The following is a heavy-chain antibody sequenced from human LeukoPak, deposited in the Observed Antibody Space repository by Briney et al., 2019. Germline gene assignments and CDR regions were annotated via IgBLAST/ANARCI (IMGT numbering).Heavy chain of an antibody. J-gene: IGHJ3*02. CDR3: ASTTEHIVVVVAAFFGRAFDI. D-gene: IGHD2-15*01. CDR1: GYTFTSYG. Sequence: ASVKVYCKASGYTFTSYGISWVRQAPGQGLVWMGWISAYNGNTNYAQKLQGRATMPTDTSTSTAYMELSSLRSEDTAVYYCASTTEHIVVVVAAFFGRAFDIWGQRTMVTVSS. V-gene: IGHV1-18*01. CDR2: ISAYNGNT.